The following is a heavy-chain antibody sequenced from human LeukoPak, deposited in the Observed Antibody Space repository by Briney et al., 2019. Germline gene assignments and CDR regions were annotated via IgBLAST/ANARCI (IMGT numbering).Heavy chain of an antibody. J-gene: IGHJ4*02. CDR3: ARDSGMLLDY. Sequence: PSETLSLTCTVSGGSISSYYWSWIRQHLGKGLEWIGYIYYSGSTYYRPSLKSRVTISVDTSKNQFSLKLSSVTAADTAVYYCARDSGMLLDYWGQGTLVTVSS. V-gene: IGHV4-59*12. CDR2: IYYSGST. CDR1: GGSISSYY. D-gene: IGHD3-10*01.